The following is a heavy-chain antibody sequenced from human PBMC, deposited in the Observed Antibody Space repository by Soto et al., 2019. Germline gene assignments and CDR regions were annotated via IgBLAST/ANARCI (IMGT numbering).Heavy chain of an antibody. Sequence: ASVKVSCKASGGTFSSYTISWVRQAPGQGLEWMGRIIPILGIANYAQKFQGRVTITADKSTSTAYMELSSLRSEDTAVYYCARDSSAYCGGDCYSGGYYGMDVWG. D-gene: IGHD2-21*02. CDR3: ARDSSAYCGGDCYSGGYYGMDV. J-gene: IGHJ6*02. V-gene: IGHV1-69*04. CDR1: GGTFSSYT. CDR2: IIPILGIA.